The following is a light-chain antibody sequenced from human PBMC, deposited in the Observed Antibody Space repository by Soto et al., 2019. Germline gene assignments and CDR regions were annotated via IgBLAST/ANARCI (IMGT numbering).Light chain of an antibody. CDR2: RNN. CDR3: AAWDDSLSVL. Sequence: QSVLTQPPSASGTPGQRVTISCSGSSSNIGSNYVYWYQQLPGTAPKLLIYRNNQRPSGVPDRLSGSKSGTSASLAISGLRSEDEADYYCAAWDDSLSVLFGGGTKLTVL. CDR1: SSNIGSNY. J-gene: IGLJ2*01. V-gene: IGLV1-47*01.